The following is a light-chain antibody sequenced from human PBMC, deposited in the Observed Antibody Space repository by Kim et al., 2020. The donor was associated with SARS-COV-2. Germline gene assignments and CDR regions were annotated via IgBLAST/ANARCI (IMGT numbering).Light chain of an antibody. J-gene: IGKJ1*01. CDR3: QQYSDSRT. CDR2: RAS. Sequence: EIVMTQSPGTLSLSPGERATLSCRASQSVSSSYLAWYQQKPGQAPRLLIYRASSRATGIPDRFSGSGSGTDFTLTISRLKTEDFAVYYCQQYSDSRTFGQGTKVDIK. CDR1: QSVSSSY. V-gene: IGKV3-20*01.